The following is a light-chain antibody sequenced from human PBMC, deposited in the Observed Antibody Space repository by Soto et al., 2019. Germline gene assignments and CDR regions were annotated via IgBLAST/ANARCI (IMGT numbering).Light chain of an antibody. J-gene: IGKJ2*02. CDR3: QQYNSYCT. V-gene: IGKV1-5*01. Sequence: DIQMTQSPSTLSASVGDRVTITCRASQSISSWLAWYQQKPGKAPKLLIYDASRLESGVPSRFSGSGSGTEFTLTISSLQPDDFATYYCQQYNSYCTFGQGTKLDIK. CDR2: DAS. CDR1: QSISSW.